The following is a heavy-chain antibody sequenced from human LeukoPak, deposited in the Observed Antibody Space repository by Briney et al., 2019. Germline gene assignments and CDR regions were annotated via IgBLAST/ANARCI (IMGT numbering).Heavy chain of an antibody. CDR3: ARLYYYDSSGYYVNWFDP. D-gene: IGHD3-22*01. J-gene: IGHJ5*02. V-gene: IGHV1-69*13. CDR2: IIPIFGTA. CDR1: GGTFSSYA. Sequence: SVKVSCKASGGTFSSYAISWVRQAPGQGPEWMGGIIPIFGTANYAQKFQGRVTITADESTSTAYMELSSLRSEDTAVYYCARLYYYDSSGYYVNWFDPWGQGTLVTVSS.